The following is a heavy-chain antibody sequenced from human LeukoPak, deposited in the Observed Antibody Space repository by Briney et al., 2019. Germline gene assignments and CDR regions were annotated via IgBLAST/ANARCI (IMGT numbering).Heavy chain of an antibody. Sequence: QPGGSLRLSCAASGFTFSSYAMHWVRQAPGKGLEWVAVISYDGSNKYYADSVKGRFTISRDNSKNTLYLQMNSLRAEDTAVYYCAKGHYGSGSYYKGGYYFDYWGQGTLVTVSS. D-gene: IGHD3-10*01. CDR1: GFTFSSYA. CDR3: AKGHYGSGSYYKGGYYFDY. CDR2: ISYDGSNK. J-gene: IGHJ4*02. V-gene: IGHV3-30*04.